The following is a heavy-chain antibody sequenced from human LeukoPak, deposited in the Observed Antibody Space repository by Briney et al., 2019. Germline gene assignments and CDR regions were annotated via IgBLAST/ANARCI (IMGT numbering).Heavy chain of an antibody. CDR3: ARDRRYSNYDYYYYYMDV. Sequence: SETLSLTCTVSGGSISSGSYYWSWIRQPAGKGLEWIGRIYTSGSTNYNPSLKSRVTISVDTSKNQSSLKLSSVTAADTAVYYCARDRRYSNYDYYYYYMDVWGKGTTVTVSS. D-gene: IGHD4-11*01. J-gene: IGHJ6*03. CDR1: GGSISSGSYY. CDR2: IYTSGST. V-gene: IGHV4-61*02.